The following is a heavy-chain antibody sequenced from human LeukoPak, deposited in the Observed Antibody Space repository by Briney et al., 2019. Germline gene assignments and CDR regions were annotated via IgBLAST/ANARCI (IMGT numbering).Heavy chain of an antibody. CDR1: GFTFSTHA. CDR3: AKEYSGSFSPFPSYFDY. V-gene: IGHV3-23*01. CDR2: ISGGGGKT. D-gene: IGHD1-26*01. Sequence: GGSLRLSCVASGFTFSTHAMNGFPQAPGKGLEWVSGISGGGGKTYYADSVKGRFTIFRDNSKNRLYLQMNSLRAEDTAVYYCAKEYSGSFSPFPSYFDYWGQGALVTVSS. J-gene: IGHJ4*02.